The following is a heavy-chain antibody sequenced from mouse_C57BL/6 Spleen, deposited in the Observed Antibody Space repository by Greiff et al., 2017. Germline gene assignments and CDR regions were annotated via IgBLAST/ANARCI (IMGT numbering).Heavy chain of an antibody. J-gene: IGHJ2*01. Sequence: VQLQESGAELVRPGASVKLSCKASGYTFTDYYINWVKQRPGQGLEWIARIYPGSGNTYYNEKFKGKATLTAEKSSSTAYMQLSSLTSEDSAVYFCARDYYGIDYWGQGTTLTVSS. CDR2: IYPGSGNT. CDR3: ARDYYGIDY. D-gene: IGHD1-1*01. V-gene: IGHV1-76*01. CDR1: GYTFTDYY.